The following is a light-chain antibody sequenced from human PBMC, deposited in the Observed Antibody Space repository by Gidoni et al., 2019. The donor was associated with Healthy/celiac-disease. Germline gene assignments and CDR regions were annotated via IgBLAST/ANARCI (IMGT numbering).Light chain of an antibody. CDR2: DAS. Sequence: IQMTHYPSTLSASVGDRVTITCRASQSISSWLAWYQQKPGKAPKLLIYDASSLESGVPSRFSGSGSGTEFTLTISSLQPDDFATYYCQQYNSYSWTFGQGTKVEIK. CDR3: QQYNSYSWT. V-gene: IGKV1-5*01. CDR1: QSISSW. J-gene: IGKJ1*01.